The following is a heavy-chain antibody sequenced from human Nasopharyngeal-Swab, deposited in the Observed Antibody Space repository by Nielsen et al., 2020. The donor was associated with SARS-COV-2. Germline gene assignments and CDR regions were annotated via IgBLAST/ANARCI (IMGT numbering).Heavy chain of an antibody. CDR1: GGSFSGYY. V-gene: IGHV4-34*01. CDR2: INHSGST. J-gene: IGHJ4*02. Sequence: SETLSLTCAVYGGSFSGYYWSWIRQPPGKGLEWIGEINHSGSTNYNPSLKSRVTISVDTSKNQFPLKLSSVTAADTAVYYCARVAIAVAVYFDYWGQGTLVTVSS. CDR3: ARVAIAVAVYFDY. D-gene: IGHD6-19*01.